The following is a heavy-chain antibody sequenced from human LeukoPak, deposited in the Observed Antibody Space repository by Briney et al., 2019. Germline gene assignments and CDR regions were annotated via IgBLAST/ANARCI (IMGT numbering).Heavy chain of an antibody. CDR1: GGSFSGYY. CDR3: ARGGIVATPHAFDI. V-gene: IGHV4-34*01. Sequence: XETLSLTCAVYGGSFSGYYWSWIRQPPGKGLEWIGEINHSGSTNYNPSLKSRVTISVDTSKNQFSLKLSSVTAADTAVYYCARGGIVATPHAFDIWGQGTMVTVSS. D-gene: IGHD5-12*01. CDR2: INHSGST. J-gene: IGHJ3*02.